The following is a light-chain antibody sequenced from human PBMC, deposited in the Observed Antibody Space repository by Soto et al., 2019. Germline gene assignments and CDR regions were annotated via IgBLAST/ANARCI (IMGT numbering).Light chain of an antibody. J-gene: IGKJ4*01. V-gene: IGKV1-12*01. Sequence: DIQKTQSPSSVSASVGGRVTITCRASQGIGSWLAWYQHKPGQAPKLLISGASSLQSGVPSRFSGSGSGTEFTLTISDLQPEDFVNYYCQQANSFPLTFGGGTKVEVK. CDR3: QQANSFPLT. CDR2: GAS. CDR1: QGIGSW.